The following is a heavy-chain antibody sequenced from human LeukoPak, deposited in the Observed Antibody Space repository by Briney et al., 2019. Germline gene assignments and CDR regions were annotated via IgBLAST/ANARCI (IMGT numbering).Heavy chain of an antibody. CDR3: ALLYILTGNTDAFDI. CDR1: GFTFSSYA. V-gene: IGHV3-23*01. J-gene: IGHJ3*02. D-gene: IGHD3-9*01. Sequence: PGGSLRLSCAASGFTFSSYAMSWVRQAPGKGLEWVSAISGSGGSTYYADSVKGRFTISRDNSKNTLYLQMNSLRAEDTAVYYCALLYILTGNTDAFDIWGQGTMVTVSS. CDR2: ISGSGGST.